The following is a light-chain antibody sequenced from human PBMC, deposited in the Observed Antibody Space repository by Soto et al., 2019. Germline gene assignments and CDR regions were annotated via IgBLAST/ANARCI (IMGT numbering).Light chain of an antibody. CDR3: QQYNSYSQFT. CDR1: QSISSW. J-gene: IGKJ3*01. V-gene: IGKV1-5*03. Sequence: DIQMTQSPSTLSASVGGRVTITCRASQSISSWLAWYQQKPGKAPKLLIYKASSLESGVPSRFSGSGSGTEFTLTISCLQPDDVATYHCQQYNSYSQFTFGPGTKVDIK. CDR2: KAS.